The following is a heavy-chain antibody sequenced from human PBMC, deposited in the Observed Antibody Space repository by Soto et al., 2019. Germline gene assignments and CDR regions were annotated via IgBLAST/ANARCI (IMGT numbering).Heavy chain of an antibody. CDR2: INSGASTT. D-gene: IGHD6-13*01. Sequence: PGGSLRLSCAASGFTFSSSWMHWVRQAPGKGLVWVSRINSGASTTNYADFVKGRFTISRDNAKNTLYLQMNSLRAEDTAVYYCAKDRDGAAAGPTKFYGMDVWGQGTTVTVSS. J-gene: IGHJ6*02. V-gene: IGHV3-74*01. CDR1: GFTFSSSW. CDR3: AKDRDGAAAGPTKFYGMDV.